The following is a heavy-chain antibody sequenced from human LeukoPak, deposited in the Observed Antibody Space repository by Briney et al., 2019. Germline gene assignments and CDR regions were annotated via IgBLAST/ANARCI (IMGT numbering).Heavy chain of an antibody. V-gene: IGHV3-23*01. CDR2: ISDSGGST. Sequence: GGSLGLSCAASGFTFSNYAMSWVRQAPGKGLECVSVISDSGGSTDYADSVKGRFTISRDNSKNTLYLQMNSLRAEDTAVYYCAKHIAARPSYFDYWGQGTLVTVSS. CDR3: AKHIAARPSYFDY. J-gene: IGHJ4*02. CDR1: GFTFSNYA. D-gene: IGHD6-6*01.